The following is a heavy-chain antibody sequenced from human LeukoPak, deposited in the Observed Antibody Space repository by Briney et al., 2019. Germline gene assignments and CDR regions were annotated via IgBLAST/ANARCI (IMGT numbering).Heavy chain of an antibody. CDR3: ARVDEGRNGVTVGY. J-gene: IGHJ4*02. V-gene: IGHV3-74*01. CDR2: INSDGSST. Sequence: PGGSLRLSCAASGFTFSSYWMHWVRQAPGKGLVWVSRINSDGSSTSYADSVKGRFTISRDNAKNSLYLQMNSLRAEDTAVYYCARVDEGRNGVTVGYWGQGTLVTVSS. CDR1: GFTFSSYW. D-gene: IGHD2-8*01.